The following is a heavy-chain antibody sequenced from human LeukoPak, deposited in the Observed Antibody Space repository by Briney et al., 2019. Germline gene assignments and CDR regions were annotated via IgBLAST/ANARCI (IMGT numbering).Heavy chain of an antibody. D-gene: IGHD6-19*01. CDR3: ARHQWHYYYYMGV. J-gene: IGHJ6*03. CDR2: IYYSGDT. CDR1: GGSISSSSYY. Sequence: SETLSLTCTVSGGSISSSSYYWGWIRQPPGKGLEWIGSIYYSGDTYYNPSLRSRRVTISVDTSKNQFSLRLSSVTAADTAVYYCARHQWHYYYYMGVWGKGSTVTVSS. V-gene: IGHV4-39*01.